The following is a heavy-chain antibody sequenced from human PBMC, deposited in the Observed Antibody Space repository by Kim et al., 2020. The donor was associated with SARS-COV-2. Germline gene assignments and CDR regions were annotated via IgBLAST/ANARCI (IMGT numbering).Heavy chain of an antibody. Sequence: ASVKVSCKASGYTFTSYGISWVRQAPGQGLEWMGWISAYNGNTNYAQKLQGRVTMTTDTSTSTAYMELRSLRSDDTAVYYCARRYSSSWWEYYGMDVWGQGTTVTVSS. V-gene: IGHV1-18*01. CDR3: ARRYSSSWWEYYGMDV. J-gene: IGHJ6*02. CDR1: GYTFTSYG. D-gene: IGHD6-13*01. CDR2: ISAYNGNT.